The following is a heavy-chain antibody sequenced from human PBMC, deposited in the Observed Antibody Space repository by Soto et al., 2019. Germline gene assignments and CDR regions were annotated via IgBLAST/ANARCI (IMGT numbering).Heavy chain of an antibody. D-gene: IGHD2-15*01. CDR1: GGSISSSSYY. CDR2: IYYSGST. V-gene: IGHV4-39*01. J-gene: IGHJ2*01. CDR3: ARTPIVVVVAATGTN. Sequence: PSETLSLTCTVSGGSISSSSYYWGWIRQPPGKGLEWIGSIYYSGSTYYNPSLKSQVTISVDTSKNQFSLKLSSVTAADTAVYYCARTPIVVVVAATGTNWGRGTLVTVSS.